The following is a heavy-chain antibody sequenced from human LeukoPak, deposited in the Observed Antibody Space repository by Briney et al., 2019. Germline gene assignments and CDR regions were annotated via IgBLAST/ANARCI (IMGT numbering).Heavy chain of an antibody. CDR1: GFTFSTYS. Sequence: GGSLRLSCAASGFTFSTYSMNWVRQAPGKGLEWVSSIISSSSYIYYADSVKGRFTISRDNAKNSLYLQMNSLRAEDTAVYYCARDPQYCSGGSCYSFDYWGQGTLVTVSS. J-gene: IGHJ4*02. V-gene: IGHV3-21*01. CDR3: ARDPQYCSGGSCYSFDY. CDR2: IISSSSYI. D-gene: IGHD2-15*01.